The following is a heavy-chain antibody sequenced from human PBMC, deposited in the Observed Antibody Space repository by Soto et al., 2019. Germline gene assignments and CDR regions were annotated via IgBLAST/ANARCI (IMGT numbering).Heavy chain of an antibody. CDR2: IDPSDSYT. D-gene: IGHD3-22*01. CDR3: ARANFYDSSGYYYVAFDI. Sequence: GESLKISCKGSGYSFTSYWISWVRQMPGKGLEWMGRIDPSDSYTNYSPSFQGHVTISADKSISTAYLQWSSLKASDTAMYYCARANFYDSSGYYYVAFDIWGQGTMVPV. V-gene: IGHV5-10-1*01. J-gene: IGHJ3*02. CDR1: GYSFTSYW.